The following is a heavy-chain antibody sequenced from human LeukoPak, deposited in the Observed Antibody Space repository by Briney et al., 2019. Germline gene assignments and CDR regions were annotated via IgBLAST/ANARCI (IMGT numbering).Heavy chain of an antibody. Sequence: GGSLRLSCAASGFTFSSYAMTWVRQAPGKGLEWVSGISGSGGSTFYADSVEGRFTIYRENSKNTLYLQMNSLRAEDTAVYYCASGPHNMLLLRKWLRSDLRYWGQGTLVTVSS. V-gene: IGHV3-23*01. CDR2: ISGSGGST. CDR3: ASGPHNMLLLRKWLRSDLRY. CDR1: GFTFSSYA. J-gene: IGHJ4*02. D-gene: IGHD5-12*01.